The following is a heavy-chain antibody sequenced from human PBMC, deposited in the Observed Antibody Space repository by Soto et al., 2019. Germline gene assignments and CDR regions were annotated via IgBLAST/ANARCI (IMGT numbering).Heavy chain of an antibody. Sequence: SETLSLTCAVYGGSFSGYYWSWIRQPPGKGLEWIGEIYHSGSTNYNPSLKSRVTISVDKSKNQFSLKLSSVTAADTAVYYCARDLGQGELLPDDYYYYYGMDVWGQGTTVTVSS. CDR2: IYHSGST. CDR1: GGSFSGYY. D-gene: IGHD1-26*01. J-gene: IGHJ6*02. V-gene: IGHV4-34*01. CDR3: ARDLGQGELLPDDYYYYYGMDV.